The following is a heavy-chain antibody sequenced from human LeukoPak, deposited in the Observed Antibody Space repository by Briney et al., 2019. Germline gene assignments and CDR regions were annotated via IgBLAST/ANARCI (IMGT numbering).Heavy chain of an antibody. Sequence: ASVKVSCKASGYTFTSYGISWVRQAPGQGLEWMGWTSAYNGNTNYAQKLQGRVTMTTDTSTSTAYMELRSLRSDDTAVYYCAREGAFYYYDSSGYFDDYWGQGTLVTVSS. J-gene: IGHJ4*02. V-gene: IGHV1-18*01. CDR1: GYTFTSYG. CDR2: TSAYNGNT. D-gene: IGHD3-22*01. CDR3: AREGAFYYYDSSGYFDDY.